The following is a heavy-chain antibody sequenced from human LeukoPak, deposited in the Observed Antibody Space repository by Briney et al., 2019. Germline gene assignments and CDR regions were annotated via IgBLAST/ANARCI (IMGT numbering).Heavy chain of an antibody. CDR1: GYTFINYY. V-gene: IGHV1-46*01. D-gene: IGHD6-13*01. J-gene: IGHJ3*01. CDR2: INPSGGSP. Sequence: ASVKVSCKSSGYTFINYYIHWVRPAPGQGLEWMGIINPSGGSPTYAQKFQGRVTMTSDMSTSTVYMELSSLGSEDTAVYYCARDVAAAGSAFDFWGQGTMVTVSS. CDR3: ARDVAAAGSAFDF.